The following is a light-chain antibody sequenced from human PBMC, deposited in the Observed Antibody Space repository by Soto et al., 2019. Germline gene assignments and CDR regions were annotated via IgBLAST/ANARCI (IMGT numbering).Light chain of an antibody. CDR2: SAS. CDR1: QSVSSSH. J-gene: IGKJ1*01. V-gene: IGKV3-20*01. Sequence: EIVLTQSPGTLSLSPGERAPLSCRASQSVSSSHLAWYQQKPGQAPRLLIYSASSRATGIPDRFSGSGSGTDFTLTISRLEPEDFAVYYCQRYGGFGQGTKVDIK. CDR3: QRYGG.